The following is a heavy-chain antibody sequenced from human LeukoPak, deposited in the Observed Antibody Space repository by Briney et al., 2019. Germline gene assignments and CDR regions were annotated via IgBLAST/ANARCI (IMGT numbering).Heavy chain of an antibody. J-gene: IGHJ5*02. CDR2: ISSSGTTM. Sequence: KSGGSLRLXCAASGFTFSDYYMSWFRQPPGKELEWISYISSSGTTMYYADSVKGRFTISRDNAKNSLYLQMNSLRVEDTAVYYCARGYTGSYYRWFDPWGQGTLVTVSS. CDR1: GFTFSDYY. V-gene: IGHV3-11*04. CDR3: ARGYTGSYYRWFDP. D-gene: IGHD1-26*01.